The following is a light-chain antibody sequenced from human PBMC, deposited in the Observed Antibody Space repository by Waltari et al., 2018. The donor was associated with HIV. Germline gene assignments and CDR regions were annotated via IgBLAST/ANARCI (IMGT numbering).Light chain of an antibody. CDR3: QSADSSGTYVV. CDR2: KDS. J-gene: IGLJ2*01. Sequence: SYKLTQPPSVSVSLGQTAMITCSGDALPKQYSYWFQQKPGQAPVVVIYKDSERPSGIPERFSGSSSGTAATLTISGVQAEDEADYYCQSADSSGTYVVFGGGTKLTVL. CDR1: ALPKQY. V-gene: IGLV3-25*03.